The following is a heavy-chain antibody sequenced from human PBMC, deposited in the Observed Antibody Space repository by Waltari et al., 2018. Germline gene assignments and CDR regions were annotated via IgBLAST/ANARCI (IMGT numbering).Heavy chain of an antibody. CDR1: GYPISSGYY. D-gene: IGHD6-13*01. Sequence: QVQLQESGPGLGKPSETLSLTCAVSGYPISSGYYWGWIRQPPGKGLEWIGSIYHSGSTYYNPSLKSRVTISVDTSKNQFSLKLSSVTAADTAVYYCARHNQQQLVSGFDYWGQGTLVTVSS. CDR2: IYHSGST. J-gene: IGHJ4*02. V-gene: IGHV4-38-2*01. CDR3: ARHNQQQLVSGFDY.